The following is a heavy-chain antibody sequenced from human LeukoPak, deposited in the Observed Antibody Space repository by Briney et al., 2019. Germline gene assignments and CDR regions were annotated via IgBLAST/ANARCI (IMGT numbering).Heavy chain of an antibody. CDR1: GGSISSADYY. CDR3: AREGAGDLRAFDI. V-gene: IGHV4-30-4*08. D-gene: IGHD1-26*01. J-gene: IGHJ3*02. CDR2: IYYSGST. Sequence: SETLSLTCTVSGGSISSADYYWSWICQPPGRGLEWIGHIYYSGSTYYNPSLKSRAIISLDKSKNQFSLKLTSVTAADTAVYYCAREGAGDLRAFDIWGQGTMVTVSS.